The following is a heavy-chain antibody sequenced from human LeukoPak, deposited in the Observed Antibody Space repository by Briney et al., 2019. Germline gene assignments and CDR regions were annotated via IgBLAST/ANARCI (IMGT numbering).Heavy chain of an antibody. V-gene: IGHV3-30*18. Sequence: GGSLRLSCAASGFTVSSNYMSWVRQAPGKGLEWVAVISYDGSNKYYADSVKGRFTISRDNSRNTLYLQMNSLRVEDTAVYYCAKDLSISGYYYEAGFADYWGQGTLVTVSS. J-gene: IGHJ4*02. D-gene: IGHD3-22*01. CDR2: ISYDGSNK. CDR3: AKDLSISGYYYEAGFADY. CDR1: GFTVSSNY.